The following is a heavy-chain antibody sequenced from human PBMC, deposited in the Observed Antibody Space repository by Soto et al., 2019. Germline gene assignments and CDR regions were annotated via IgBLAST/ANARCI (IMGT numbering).Heavy chain of an antibody. CDR3: ARDFKYDILTSHYGMDV. D-gene: IGHD3-9*01. CDR1: GFTFSTYS. Sequence: VQLVESGGGLVKPGGSLRLSCAASGFTFSTYSMHWVRQAPGKGLEWVSSISTTSTYIYYADSVKGRFTISRDNAKNSLFLQRNSLRAEDTAVYYCARDFKYDILTSHYGMDVWGQGTTVTVSS. V-gene: IGHV3-21*02. CDR2: ISTTSTYI. J-gene: IGHJ6*02.